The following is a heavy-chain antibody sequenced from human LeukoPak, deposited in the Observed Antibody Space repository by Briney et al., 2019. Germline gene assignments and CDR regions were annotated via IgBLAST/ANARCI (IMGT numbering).Heavy chain of an antibody. CDR2: IHRDGSNK. J-gene: IGHJ6*03. CDR1: EFTFNNYG. V-gene: IGHV3-30*02. CDR3: AKDKGPDTYYYYYMDV. Sequence: GGSLRLSCAASEFTFNNYGMHWVRQAPGKGLEWVAFIHRDGSNKYYADSVKGRFTISRDNSKNTLYLRMNSLRTEDTAVCYCAKDKGPDTYYYYYMDVWGKGTTATVSS.